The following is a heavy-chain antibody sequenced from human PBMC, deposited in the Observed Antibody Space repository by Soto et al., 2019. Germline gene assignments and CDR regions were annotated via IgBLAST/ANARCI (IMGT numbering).Heavy chain of an antibody. V-gene: IGHV4-31*03. Sequence: SETLSLTCTVSDGSISSGGYYWSWIRQQPGKGLEWIGYIYDSGSTYYNPSLKSRVTISVDTSKKQFSLKLSSVTAADTAVYYCARVCGGDCHNGMDVWGQGTTVTVSS. CDR3: ARVCGGDCHNGMDV. J-gene: IGHJ6*02. D-gene: IGHD2-21*02. CDR2: IYDSGST. CDR1: DGSISSGGYY.